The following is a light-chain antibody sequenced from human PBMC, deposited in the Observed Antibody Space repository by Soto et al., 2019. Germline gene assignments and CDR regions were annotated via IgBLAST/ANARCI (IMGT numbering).Light chain of an antibody. CDR3: ASWDIDLDGFV. CDR2: DNT. CDR1: SSNIPYQF. V-gene: IGLV1-51*01. J-gene: IGLJ1*01. Sequence: QSVLAQSPSVSAAPGQRVTISCSGSSSNIPYQFVSWYQQFPGMAPTLLIYDNTRRPSGVPDRFSATKSGPSATLDIAGLHTADEAVYYCASWDIDLDGFVFGPGTKLTVL.